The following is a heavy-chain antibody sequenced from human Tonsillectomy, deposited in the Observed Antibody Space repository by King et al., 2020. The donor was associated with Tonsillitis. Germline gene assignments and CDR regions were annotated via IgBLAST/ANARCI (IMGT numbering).Heavy chain of an antibody. J-gene: IGHJ4*02. Sequence: VQLVESGGGVVQPGGSVRLSCVASGFTFNIHGMHWVRQAPGKGLEWVAFIRYDGSNKYYIDSVKGRVTISRDNSTNTVFLQMNSLIPEDTAVYFCAQEPWGARIDYWGQGTLVTVSS. D-gene: IGHD7-27*01. CDR2: IRYDGSNK. CDR1: GFTFNIHG. V-gene: IGHV3-30*02. CDR3: AQEPWGARIDY.